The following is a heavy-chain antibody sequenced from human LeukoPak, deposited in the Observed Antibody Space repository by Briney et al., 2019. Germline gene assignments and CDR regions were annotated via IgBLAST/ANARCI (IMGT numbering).Heavy chain of an antibody. CDR1: GFTVSSNY. Sequence: PGGSLRLSCAASGFTVSSNYMSWVRQAPGKGLEWVSGIYSGGSTYYADSVKGRFTISRDKSKNTLYLQMNSLRAEDTAVYYCARNYGDYVPGYWGQGTLVTVSS. CDR3: ARNYGDYVPGY. CDR2: IYSGGST. V-gene: IGHV3-66*01. D-gene: IGHD4-17*01. J-gene: IGHJ4*02.